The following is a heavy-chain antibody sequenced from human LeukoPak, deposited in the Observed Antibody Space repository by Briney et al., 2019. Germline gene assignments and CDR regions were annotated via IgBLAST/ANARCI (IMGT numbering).Heavy chain of an antibody. Sequence: SETLSLTCAVYVGSFSGYYWSWIRQPPGTGVEWIGEINHSGSTNYNPSLKSRVTISVDTSKNQFSLQLSSVTAADTAVYYCARGDPIVVVVAATIAHAAFDPWGQGTLVTVSS. V-gene: IGHV4-34*01. J-gene: IGHJ5*02. CDR2: INHSGST. D-gene: IGHD2-15*01. CDR1: VGSFSGYY. CDR3: ARGDPIVVVVAATIAHAAFDP.